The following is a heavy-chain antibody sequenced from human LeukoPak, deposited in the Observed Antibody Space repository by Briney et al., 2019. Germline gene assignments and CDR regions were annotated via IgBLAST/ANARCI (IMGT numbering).Heavy chain of an antibody. CDR2: IYYTGKT. CDR3: ARRRYYDSTGYFE. D-gene: IGHD3-22*01. Sequence: PSETLSLTCTVSGDFISSSGYNWGWIRQPPGKGLEWIGDIYYTGKTYYNPSLKSRAFISIDTSKNYFSLNLNFVTAADTAVYYCARRRYYDSTGYFEWGRGSLVTVSS. CDR1: GDFISSSGYN. V-gene: IGHV4-39*02. J-gene: IGHJ1*01.